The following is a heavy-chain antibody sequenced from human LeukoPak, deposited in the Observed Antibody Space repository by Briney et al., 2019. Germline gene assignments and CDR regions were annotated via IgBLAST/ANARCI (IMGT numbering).Heavy chain of an antibody. CDR3: ARDQRGDPTDY. CDR2: IKDSSSNI. V-gene: IGHV3-48*01. J-gene: IGHJ4*02. CDR1: GFTFSSYG. D-gene: IGHD3-16*01. Sequence: GGSLRLSCAASGFTFSSYGMHWVRQAPGKGLEWVSYIKDSSSNIQYADSVKGRFTISRDNAKNSLYLQMNSLRAEDTAVYYCARDQRGDPTDYWGQGTQVTVSS.